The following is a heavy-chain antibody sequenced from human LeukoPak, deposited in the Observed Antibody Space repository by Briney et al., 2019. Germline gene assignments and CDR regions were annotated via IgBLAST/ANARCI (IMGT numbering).Heavy chain of an antibody. D-gene: IGHD3-10*01. CDR2: ISYSGGST. CDR3: AKVMRSWYFDY. J-gene: IGHJ4*02. V-gene: IGHV3-23*01. CDR1: GFTFSSYA. Sequence: GGSLRLSCAASGFTFSSYAMSWVRQAPGKGLEWVSDISYSGGSTYYADSVKGRFTISRDNSKNSLYLQMNSLRAEDTAVYYCAKVMRSWYFDYWGQGTLVTVSS.